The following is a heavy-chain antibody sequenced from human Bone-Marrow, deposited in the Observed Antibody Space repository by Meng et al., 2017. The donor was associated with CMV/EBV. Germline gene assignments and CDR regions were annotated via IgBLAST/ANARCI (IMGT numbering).Heavy chain of an antibody. D-gene: IGHD4-17*01. V-gene: IGHV3-23*01. CDR3: AKDHYGDYLWDY. CDR1: VFTFSSYA. CDR2: ISGSGGST. Sequence: CAASVFTFSSYAKSLVRQAPGKGLEWVSAISGSGGSTYYADSVKGRFTISRDNSKNTLYLQMNSLRAEDTAVYYCAKDHYGDYLWDYWGQGTLVTVSS. J-gene: IGHJ4*02.